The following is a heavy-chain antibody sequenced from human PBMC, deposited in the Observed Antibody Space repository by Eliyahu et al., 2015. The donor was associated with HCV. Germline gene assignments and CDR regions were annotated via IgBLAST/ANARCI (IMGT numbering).Heavy chain of an antibody. CDR3: TRPILTGTESQDAFDI. J-gene: IGHJ3*02. Sequence: EVQLVESGGGLVQPGGSLKLSCAASGFXFXGSARPWVRQASGKGLEWVGRIRSKANSYATAYAASVKGRFTISRDDSKNTAYLQMNSLKTEDTAVYYCTRPILTGTESQDAFDIWGQGTMVTVSS. D-gene: IGHD3-9*01. CDR2: IRSKANSYAT. V-gene: IGHV3-73*02. CDR1: GFXFXGSA.